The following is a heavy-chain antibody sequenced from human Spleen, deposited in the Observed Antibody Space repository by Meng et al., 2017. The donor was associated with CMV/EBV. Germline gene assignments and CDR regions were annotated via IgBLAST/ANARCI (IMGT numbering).Heavy chain of an antibody. CDR3: ARDRRRQLWGRDFNYYVMDV. CDR1: GFTFRSYG. J-gene: IGHJ6*02. D-gene: IGHD5-18*01. Sequence: GGSLRLSCAASGFTFRSYGMHWVRQAPGKGLEWVAFIHYDGTYKNYAESVEGRFTVSRDNSKNTLYLQMNSVRAEDPAVYYCARDRRRQLWGRDFNYYVMDVWGQGTTVTVSS. V-gene: IGHV3-30*02. CDR2: IHYDGTYK.